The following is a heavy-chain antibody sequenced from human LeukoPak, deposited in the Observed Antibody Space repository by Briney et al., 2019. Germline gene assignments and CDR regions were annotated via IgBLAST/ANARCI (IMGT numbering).Heavy chain of an antibody. CDR1: GDSVSSNSAS. J-gene: IGHJ4*02. D-gene: IGHD5/OR15-5a*01. CDR2: TYYRSRWYY. CDR3: AKGYLRSGFDS. V-gene: IGHV6-1*01. Sequence: SQTLSLTCAISGDSVSSNSASWNWIRQSPSGGLEWLGRTYYRSRWYYEYAVSVNSRMTINADTSKNQFSLQLSSVTPGDTAVYYCAKGYLRSGFDSWGQGTLVTVSS.